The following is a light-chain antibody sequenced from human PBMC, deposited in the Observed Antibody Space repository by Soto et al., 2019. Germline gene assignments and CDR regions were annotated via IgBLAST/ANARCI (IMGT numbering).Light chain of an antibody. J-gene: IGKJ1*01. CDR3: QQYYSTPPST. CDR2: WAS. CDR1: QSVLYSSNNKNY. V-gene: IGKV4-1*01. Sequence: DIVMTQSPDSLAVSLGERATINCKSSQSVLYSSNNKNYLAWYQQKPGQPPKLLIYWASTRESGVPDRFSGSGSGTDFTLTISSLQAEDVAVYYCQQYYSTPPSTFGQGTKVEI.